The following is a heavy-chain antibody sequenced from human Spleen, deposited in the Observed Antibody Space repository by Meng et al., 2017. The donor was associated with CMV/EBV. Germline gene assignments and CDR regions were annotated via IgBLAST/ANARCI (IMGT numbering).Heavy chain of an antibody. J-gene: IGHJ4*02. Sequence: LTCAVYGGPFRGYDWSWIRQPPGKGLEWIGEINDRGSTNHNPSLKSRVTISVDTSKNQFSLKLSSVTAADTAVYYCARLYGGYDRDYWGQGTLVTVSS. CDR3: ARLYGGYDRDY. D-gene: IGHD5-12*01. V-gene: IGHV4-34*01. CDR1: GGPFRGYD. CDR2: INDRGST.